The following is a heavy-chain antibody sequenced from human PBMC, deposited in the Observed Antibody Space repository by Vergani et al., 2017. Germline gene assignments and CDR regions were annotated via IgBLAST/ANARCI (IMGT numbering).Heavy chain of an antibody. CDR2: INPNSGST. D-gene: IGHD2-2*01. CDR1: GYTFTGYY. J-gene: IGHJ4*02. CDR3: ARGQDADY. Sequence: QVQLVQSGAEVKKPGASVKVSCKASGYTFTGYYMHWVRQAPGQGLEWMGWINPNSGSTNYAKKFQGRVTMTRDTSISTAYMELSRLRSDDTAVYYCARGQDADYWGQGTLVTVSS. V-gene: IGHV1-2*02.